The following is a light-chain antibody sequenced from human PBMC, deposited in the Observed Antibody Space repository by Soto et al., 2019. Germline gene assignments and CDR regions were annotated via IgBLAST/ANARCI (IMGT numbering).Light chain of an antibody. Sequence: DIEMTQSPTSLPASVGDRVTITCRASQSISSYLNWYQQKPGKAPNLLIYDATTLQSGVPSRFSGSGSGTDFTLTISCLQSEDFATYYCQQYYSYLALTFGGGTKVDIK. CDR2: DAT. CDR3: QQYYSYLALT. V-gene: IGKV1-39*01. CDR1: QSISSY. J-gene: IGKJ4*01.